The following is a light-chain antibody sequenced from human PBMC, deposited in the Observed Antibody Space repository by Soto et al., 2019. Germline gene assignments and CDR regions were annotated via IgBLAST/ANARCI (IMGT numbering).Light chain of an antibody. CDR2: LNSDGSH. Sequence: QLVLTKSPSASASLGASVKLTCTLSSGHSTYAIAWHQQQPEKGPRYLMKLNSDGSHRKGDGIPDRFSGSSSGAERYLTISSLQSEDEADYYCQTWGTGIWVFGGGTKLTVL. V-gene: IGLV4-69*01. J-gene: IGLJ3*02. CDR3: QTWGTGIWV. CDR1: SGHSTYA.